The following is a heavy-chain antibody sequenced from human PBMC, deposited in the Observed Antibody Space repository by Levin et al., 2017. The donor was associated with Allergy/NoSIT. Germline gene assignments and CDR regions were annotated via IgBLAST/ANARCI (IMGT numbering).Heavy chain of an antibody. V-gene: IGHV3-23*01. CDR3: AKGGSASRDSSSDS. Sequence: GESLKISCVASGVTFSSYAMSWVRQAPGKGLEWVSVISNSGGDTNYADSVKGRFTISRDNSKNTLFLQMSSLRAEDTAVYYCAKGGSASRDSSSDSWGQGTLVTVSS. CDR1: GVTFSSYA. CDR2: ISNSGGDT. D-gene: IGHD2-2*01. J-gene: IGHJ4*02.